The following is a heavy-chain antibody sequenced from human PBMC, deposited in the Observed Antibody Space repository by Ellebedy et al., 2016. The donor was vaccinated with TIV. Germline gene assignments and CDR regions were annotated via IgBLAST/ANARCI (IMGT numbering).Heavy chain of an antibody. CDR2: ISYDGSNK. V-gene: IGHV3-30*12. Sequence: GGSLRLSCAASGFTFSSYGMHWVRQAPGKGLEWVAVISYDGSNKYYADSVKGRFTISRDNSKNTLYLQMNSLRAEDTAVYYCTTDGYSNYVALYYFDYWGQGTLVTVSS. J-gene: IGHJ4*02. D-gene: IGHD4-11*01. CDR1: GFTFSSYG. CDR3: TTDGYSNYVALYYFDY.